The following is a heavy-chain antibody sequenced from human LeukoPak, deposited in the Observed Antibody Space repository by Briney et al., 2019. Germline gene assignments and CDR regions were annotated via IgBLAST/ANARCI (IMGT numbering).Heavy chain of an antibody. CDR2: INHSGST. J-gene: IGHJ5*02. CDR1: GGSFSGYY. V-gene: IGHV4-34*01. CDR3: ARRNCSSTSCYRNHWFDP. D-gene: IGHD2-2*02. Sequence: PSETLSLTCAVYGGSFSGYYWSWIRQPPGKGLEWIGEINHSGSTNYNPSLKSRVTISVDTSKNQFSLKLSSVTAADTAVYYCARRNCSSTSCYRNHWFDPRGRGTLVTVSS.